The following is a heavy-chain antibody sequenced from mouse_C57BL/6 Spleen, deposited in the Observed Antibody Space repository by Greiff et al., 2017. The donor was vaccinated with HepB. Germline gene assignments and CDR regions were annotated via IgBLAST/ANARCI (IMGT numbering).Heavy chain of an antibody. CDR1: GYTFTSYW. D-gene: IGHD1-1*01. J-gene: IGHJ3*01. Sequence: QVQLQQPGAELVMPGASVKLSCKASGYTFTSYWMHWVKQRPGQGLEWIGEIDPSDSYTNYNQKFKGKSTLTVDKSSSKAYMQLSSLTSEDSAVYYCARSGSTPLAYWGQGTLVTVSA. V-gene: IGHV1-69*01. CDR3: ARSGSTPLAY. CDR2: IDPSDSYT.